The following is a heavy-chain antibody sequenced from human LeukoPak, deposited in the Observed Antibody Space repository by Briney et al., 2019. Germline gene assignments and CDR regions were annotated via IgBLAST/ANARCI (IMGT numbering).Heavy chain of an antibody. D-gene: IGHD2-2*01. V-gene: IGHV1-18*01. CDR2: ISAYNGNT. CDR3: AMTPYCSSTSCYDYGSGSFDY. Sequence: GASVKVSCKASGYTFTSYGISWVRQAPGQGLEWMGWISAYNGNTNYAQKLQGRVTMTTDTSTSTAYMELRSLRSDDTAVYYCAMTPYCSSTSCYDYGSGSFDYWGQGTLVTVSS. CDR1: GYTFTSYG. J-gene: IGHJ4*02.